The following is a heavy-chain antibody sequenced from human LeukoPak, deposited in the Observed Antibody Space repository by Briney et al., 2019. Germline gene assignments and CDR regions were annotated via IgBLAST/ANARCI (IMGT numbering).Heavy chain of an antibody. CDR1: GFTFSSYG. Sequence: GRSLRLSCAASGFTFSSYGMHWVRQAPGKGLEWVAVISYDGSNKYHADSVKGRFTISRDNSKNTLYLQMNSLRAEDTAVYYCANTVTTYYYYGMDVWGKGTTVTVSS. CDR3: ANTVTTYYYYGMDV. J-gene: IGHJ6*04. CDR2: ISYDGSNK. V-gene: IGHV3-30*18. D-gene: IGHD4-17*01.